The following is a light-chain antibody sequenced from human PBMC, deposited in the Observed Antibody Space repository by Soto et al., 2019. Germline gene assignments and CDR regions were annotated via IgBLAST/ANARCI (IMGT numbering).Light chain of an antibody. Sequence: QPGLTHPASGSGAPGRSLLIFRPQNSSDVGSYNLVSWYQQHPGKAPKLMIYEVSKRPSGVSNRFSGSKSGNTASLTISGLQAEDEADYYCCSYAGSPYVFGTGTKVTVL. J-gene: IGLJ1*01. CDR1: SSDVGSYNL. V-gene: IGLV2-23*02. CDR2: EVS. CDR3: CSYAGSPYV.